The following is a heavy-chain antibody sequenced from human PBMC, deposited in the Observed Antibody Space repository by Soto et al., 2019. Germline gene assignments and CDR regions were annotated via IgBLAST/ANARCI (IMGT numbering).Heavy chain of an antibody. D-gene: IGHD2-15*01. J-gene: IGHJ4*02. CDR1: GGSISSYY. CDR3: ARYAYCSGGSCSVDF. V-gene: IGHV4-59*12. CDR2: IHYSGTT. Sequence: QVQLQESGPGLVKPSETLSLTCTVSGGSISSYYWSWIRQPPGKGLEWIGYIHYSGTTNYNPSLKRRLAISVDTSKNQFSLKLNSVTAADTAVYSWARYAYCSGGSCSVDFWGQGTLVIVSS.